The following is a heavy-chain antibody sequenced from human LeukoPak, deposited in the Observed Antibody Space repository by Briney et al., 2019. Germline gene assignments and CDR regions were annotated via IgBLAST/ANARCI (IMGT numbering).Heavy chain of an antibody. D-gene: IGHD3-3*01. CDR3: ARGLGLNQYYDFWSGYYGNWFDP. Sequence: GRFTISRDNSKNTLYLQMNSLRAEDTAVYYCARGLGLNQYYDFWSGYYGNWFDPWGQGTLVTVSS. J-gene: IGHJ5*02. V-gene: IGHV3-30*07.